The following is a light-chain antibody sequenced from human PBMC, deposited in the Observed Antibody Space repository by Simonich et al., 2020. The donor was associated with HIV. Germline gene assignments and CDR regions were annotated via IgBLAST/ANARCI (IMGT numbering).Light chain of an antibody. CDR2: GAS. J-gene: IGKJ5*01. V-gene: IGKV3-15*01. CDR1: QSVSSN. Sequence: EIVMTQSPATLSVSPGERASLSCRASQSVSSNLAWYQQKPGQAPRLLIYGASTRATGIPARFSGSGSGTEFTLTISSIQSEDFALYYCQQYNNWPITFGQGTRLEMK. CDR3: QQYNNWPIT.